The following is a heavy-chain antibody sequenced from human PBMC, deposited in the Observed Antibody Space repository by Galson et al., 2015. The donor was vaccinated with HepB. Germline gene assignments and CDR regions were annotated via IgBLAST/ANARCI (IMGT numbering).Heavy chain of an antibody. Sequence: QSGAEVKKPGESLRISCKGSGYSFTSYWISWVRQMPGKGLEWMGRIDPSDSYTNYSPSFQGHVTISADKSISTAYLQWSSLKASGTAMYYCARHRLDSSGYPDAFDIWGQGTMVTVSS. CDR2: IDPSDSYT. CDR3: ARHRLDSSGYPDAFDI. V-gene: IGHV5-10-1*01. J-gene: IGHJ3*02. CDR1: GYSFTSYW. D-gene: IGHD3-22*01.